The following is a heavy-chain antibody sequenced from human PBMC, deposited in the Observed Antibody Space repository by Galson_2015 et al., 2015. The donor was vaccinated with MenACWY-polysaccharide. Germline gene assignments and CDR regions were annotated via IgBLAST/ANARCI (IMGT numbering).Heavy chain of an antibody. D-gene: IGHD3-10*01. Sequence: SVKVSCKASGYTFSRSTSAVQWVRQARGQRLEWIGWIVVGSDVTSYADKFQDRVTITRDMSTNTVYMELSSLRSEDTAVYFCAADSPLDRGVDFDFWGQGTLVTVSS. J-gene: IGHJ4*02. V-gene: IGHV1-58*01. CDR1: GYTFSRSTSA. CDR3: AADSPLDRGVDFDF. CDR2: IVVGSDVT.